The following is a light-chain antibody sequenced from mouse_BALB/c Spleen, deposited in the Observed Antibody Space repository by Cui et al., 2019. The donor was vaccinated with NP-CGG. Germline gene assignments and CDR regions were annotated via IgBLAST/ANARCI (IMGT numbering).Light chain of an antibody. CDR1: TGAVSTNNY. J-gene: IGLJ1*01. CDR3: ALWYSNHWV. CDR2: GTN. V-gene: IGLV1*01. Sequence: QPVVTTESALTTSPGETVTLTCRSSTGAVSTNNYANWVQEKPDHLFTGLIGGTNNRPPGVPARFSGSLIGDKAALTITGAQTEDEAIYFCALWYSNHWVFGGGTKLTVL.